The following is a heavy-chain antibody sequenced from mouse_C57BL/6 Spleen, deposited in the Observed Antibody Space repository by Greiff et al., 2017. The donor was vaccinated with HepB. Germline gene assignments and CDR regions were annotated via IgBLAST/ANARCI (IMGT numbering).Heavy chain of an antibody. CDR1: GYTFTSYW. Sequence: VKLQQSGAELVKPGASVKLSCKASGYTFTSYWMHWVKQRPGQGLEWIGMIHPNSGSTNYNEKFKSKATLTVDKSSSTAYMQLSSLTSEDSAVYYCARDYWFAYWGQGTLVTVSA. J-gene: IGHJ3*01. V-gene: IGHV1-64*01. CDR3: ARDYWFAY. D-gene: IGHD2-13*01. CDR2: IHPNSGST.